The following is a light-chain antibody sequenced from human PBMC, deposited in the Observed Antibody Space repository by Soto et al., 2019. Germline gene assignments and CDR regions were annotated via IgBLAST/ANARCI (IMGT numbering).Light chain of an antibody. CDR3: QQYHSWPPIT. V-gene: IGKV3-15*01. CDR2: GAS. J-gene: IGKJ5*01. CDR1: ESVSTN. Sequence: EVVMTQSPATLSVSPGERATLSCRASESVSTNLALYQQRPGQAPRLVIYGASTRATGIPARFSGGGSGTEFTLTISSLQSEDFAVYYCQQYHSWPPITFGQGTRLEIK.